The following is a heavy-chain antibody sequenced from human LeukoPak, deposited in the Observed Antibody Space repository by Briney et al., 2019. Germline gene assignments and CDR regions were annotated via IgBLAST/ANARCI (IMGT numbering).Heavy chain of an antibody. V-gene: IGHV3-48*04. CDR1: GFTFSDYS. Sequence: GGSLRLSCAASGFTFSDYSMNWVRQAPGKGLEWISYIGISSGNTKYADSVKGRFTISRDNAKNSLYVQMNSLRAEDTAVYYCAGEYSGSSYYFDYWGQGTLVTVSS. D-gene: IGHD1-26*01. J-gene: IGHJ4*02. CDR3: AGEYSGSSYYFDY. CDR2: IGISSGNT.